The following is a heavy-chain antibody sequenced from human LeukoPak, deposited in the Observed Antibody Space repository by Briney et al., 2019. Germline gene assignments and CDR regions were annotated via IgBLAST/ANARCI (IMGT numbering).Heavy chain of an antibody. J-gene: IGHJ5*02. CDR2: ISSSSSTI. D-gene: IGHD3-9*01. V-gene: IGHV3-48*01. CDR1: GFSFSSYS. CDR3: ARMYYDILTGYYNWFDP. Sequence: GGSLRLSCAASGFSFSSYSMNWVRQAPGKGLEWVSYISSSSSTIYYADSVKSRFTISRDNAKNSLYLQMNSLRAEDTAVYYCARMYYDILTGYYNWFDPWGQGTLVTVSS.